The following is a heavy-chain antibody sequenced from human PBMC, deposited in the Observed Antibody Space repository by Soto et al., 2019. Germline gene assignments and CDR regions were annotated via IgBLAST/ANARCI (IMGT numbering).Heavy chain of an antibody. J-gene: IGHJ4*02. V-gene: IGHV5-51*01. CDR3: ARQYGSGSFDY. D-gene: IGHD3-10*01. CDR1: GYIFIDYW. CDR2: VYPRDSDT. Sequence: GESLKISCKASGYIFIDYWIGWVRQMPGKGLEWMGIVYPRDSDTRYSPSFQGQVTISADRSTGTAFLQWRSLKASDTALYYCARQYGSGSFDYWGQGTLVTSPQ.